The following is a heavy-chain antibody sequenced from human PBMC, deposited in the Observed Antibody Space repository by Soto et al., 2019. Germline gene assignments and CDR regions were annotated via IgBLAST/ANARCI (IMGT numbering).Heavy chain of an antibody. D-gene: IGHD2-8*01. CDR2: IADGGRFT. V-gene: IGHV3-23*01. CDR1: GFIFTNYA. CDR3: ARSGPTNYFDY. J-gene: IGHJ4*02. Sequence: EVQLLESGGGLVQPGGSLRLSCAASGFIFTNYAMTWVRQAPGKGLEWVSTIADGGRFTYVANSVKGRFSISRDDSRNMVFVQMTSLGAEDTAIYYCARSGPTNYFDYWGQGSLVTVSS.